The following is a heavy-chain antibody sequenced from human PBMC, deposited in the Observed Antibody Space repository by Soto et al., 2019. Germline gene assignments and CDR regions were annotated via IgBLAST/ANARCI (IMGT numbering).Heavy chain of an antibody. CDR2: ITWNGGSI. Sequence: EVQLVESGGGLVEPGRSLRLSCVASGFTFDDYAMHWVRQPPGKGLEWVSGITWNGGSIGYADSVKGRFTISRDNGNNFLYLQMNSLRTEDTARYYCTKVGQGVVLATTAHIGDAFDVWGQGTIVPVTS. CDR3: TKVGQGVVLATTAHIGDAFDV. CDR1: GFTFDDYA. V-gene: IGHV3-9*01. D-gene: IGHD1-1*01. J-gene: IGHJ3*01.